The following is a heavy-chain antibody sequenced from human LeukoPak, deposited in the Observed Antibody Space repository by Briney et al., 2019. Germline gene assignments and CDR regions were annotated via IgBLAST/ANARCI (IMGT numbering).Heavy chain of an antibody. CDR2: ISGSGGST. CDR1: GFTFSSYA. CDR3: AKSTGFDLERSDY. Sequence: GGSLRLSCAASGFTFSSYAVSWVRQAPGKGLEWVSAISGSGGSTYYADSVKGRFTISRDNSKNTLYLQMNSLRAEDTAVYYCAKSTGFDLERSDYWGQGTLVTVSS. J-gene: IGHJ4*02. V-gene: IGHV3-23*01. D-gene: IGHD1-1*01.